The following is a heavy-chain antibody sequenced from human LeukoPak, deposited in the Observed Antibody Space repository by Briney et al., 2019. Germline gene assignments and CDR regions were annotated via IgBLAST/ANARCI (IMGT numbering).Heavy chain of an antibody. V-gene: IGHV3-23*01. D-gene: IGHD2-2*01. J-gene: IGHJ6*02. CDR3: AKDTLLLGYCSSTSCSDV. CDR2: ISGSGGST. CDR1: GFTFSSYA. Sequence: GGSLRLSCAASGFTFSSYAMSWVRQAPGKGLEWVSVISGSGGSTYYADSVKGRFTISRDNSKNTLYLQMNSLRAEDTAVYYCAKDTLLLGYCSSTSCSDVWGQGTTVTVSS.